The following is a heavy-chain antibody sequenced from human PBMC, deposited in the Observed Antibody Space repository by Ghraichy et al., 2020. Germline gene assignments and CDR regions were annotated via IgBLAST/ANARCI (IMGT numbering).Heavy chain of an antibody. CDR1: GLTFGTFW. CDR2: INPDGSVR. CDR3: ASNLGDTVGTTK. D-gene: IGHD1-26*01. V-gene: IGHV3-7*01. J-gene: IGHJ4*02. Sequence: GEYLNISCVASGLTFGTFWMNWVRQAPGKGLEWVAHINPDGSVRYYVDSVKGRFSISRDNAKKSLYLQMNSLRAEDTAVYYCASNLGDTVGTTKWGQGTLVTVSS.